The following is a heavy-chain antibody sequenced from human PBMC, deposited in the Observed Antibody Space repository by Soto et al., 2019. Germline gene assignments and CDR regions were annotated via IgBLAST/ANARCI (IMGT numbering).Heavy chain of an antibody. CDR3: ARDHSPERVEDAFDM. CDR1: GFSLSSYS. D-gene: IGHD1-1*01. CDR2: MSFDGSNK. V-gene: IGHV3-30-3*01. Sequence: QVQLVESGGGVVQPGKSLTLSCAASGFSLSSYSVNWVRQAPGKGLEWVAIMSFDGSNKFYGDSVKGRFTISRDSPKNTVYLQMTSLRTEATAAYYCARDHSPERVEDAFDMWGQGTTVTVSS. J-gene: IGHJ3*02.